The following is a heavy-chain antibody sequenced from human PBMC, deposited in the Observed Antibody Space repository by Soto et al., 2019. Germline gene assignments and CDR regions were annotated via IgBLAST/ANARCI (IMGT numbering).Heavy chain of an antibody. J-gene: IGHJ5*02. CDR1: NGSISNFY. CDR3: ARSSHKESWFDP. Sequence: QVQLQESGPGLVKPSETLSLTCTVSNGSISNFYWNWIRQSAGKGLEWIGRIHGSGSATYNTSLRSRVTMSVDTSKNQFSLKVNSVTGADTAVYYCARSSHKESWFDPWGQGTLVTVSS. D-gene: IGHD6-13*01. CDR2: IHGSGSA. V-gene: IGHV4-4*07.